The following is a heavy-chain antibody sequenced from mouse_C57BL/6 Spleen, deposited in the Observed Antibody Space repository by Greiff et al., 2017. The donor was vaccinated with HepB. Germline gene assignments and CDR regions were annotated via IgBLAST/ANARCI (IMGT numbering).Heavy chain of an antibody. Sequence: QVQLQQPGAELVKPGASVKLSCKASGYTFTSYWMHWVKQRPGQGLEWIGMIHPNSGSTNYNEKFKSKATLTVDKSSSTAYMQLSSLTSEDSAVYYCAGLLRSGDYYYAMDYWGQGTSVTVSS. D-gene: IGHD1-1*01. CDR2: IHPNSGST. CDR3: AGLLRSGDYYYAMDY. V-gene: IGHV1-64*01. J-gene: IGHJ4*01. CDR1: GYTFTSYW.